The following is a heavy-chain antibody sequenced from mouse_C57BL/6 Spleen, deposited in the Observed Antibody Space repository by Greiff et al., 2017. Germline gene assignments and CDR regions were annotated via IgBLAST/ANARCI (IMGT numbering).Heavy chain of an antibody. CDR3: ARIDGYYPYAMDY. J-gene: IGHJ4*01. Sequence: QVQLQQPGAELVKPGASVKMSCKASGYTFTSYWITWVKQRPGQGLEWIGDIYPGSGSTNYNEKFKSKATLTVDTSSSTAYMQLSSLTSEDSAVYYCARIDGYYPYAMDYWGQGTSVTVSS. CDR2: IYPGSGST. V-gene: IGHV1-55*01. CDR1: GYTFTSYW. D-gene: IGHD2-3*01.